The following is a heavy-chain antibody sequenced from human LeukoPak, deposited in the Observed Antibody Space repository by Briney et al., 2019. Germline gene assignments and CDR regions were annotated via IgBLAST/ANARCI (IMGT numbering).Heavy chain of an antibody. Sequence: SETLSLTCTVSGGSISSYYWSWIRQPAGKGLEWIGRIYTSGSTNYNPSLKSRVTMSVDTSKNQFSLKLSSVTAAGTAVYYCARGRGSENVNWFDPWGQGTLVTVSS. V-gene: IGHV4-4*07. D-gene: IGHD3-10*01. CDR1: GGSISSYY. J-gene: IGHJ5*02. CDR2: IYTSGST. CDR3: ARGRGSENVNWFDP.